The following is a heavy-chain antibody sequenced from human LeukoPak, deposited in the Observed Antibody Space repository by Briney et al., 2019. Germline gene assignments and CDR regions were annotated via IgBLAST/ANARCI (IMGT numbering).Heavy chain of an antibody. CDR2: IYYSGTT. CDR3: ARDSRGYYDSSGYFDH. D-gene: IGHD3-22*01. J-gene: IGHJ4*02. CDR1: GDSVSSDSYY. V-gene: IGHV4-61*01. Sequence: SETLSLTCTVSGDSVSSDSYYWSWIRQPPGKGLEWIGYIYYSGTTIQNPSLKSRVTLSVDTSKNQLYLKLNSVTAADTAVYYCARDSRGYYDSSGYFDHWGQGTLVTVSS.